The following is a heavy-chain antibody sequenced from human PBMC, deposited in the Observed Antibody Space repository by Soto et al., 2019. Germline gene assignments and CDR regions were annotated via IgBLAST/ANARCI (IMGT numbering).Heavy chain of an antibody. CDR1: GGSISSGGYY. CDR3: ARDCTDSSGPTLGMGV. Sequence: QVQLQESGPGLVKPSQTLSLTCTVSGGSISSGGYYWSWIRQHPGKGLEWIGYIYYSGSTYYNPSLQSRVTISVETSKNQFSRKLSSVTAADTAVYYCARDCTDSSGPTLGMGVWGQGTTVTVSS. V-gene: IGHV4-31*03. J-gene: IGHJ6*02. CDR2: IYYSGST. D-gene: IGHD6-19*01.